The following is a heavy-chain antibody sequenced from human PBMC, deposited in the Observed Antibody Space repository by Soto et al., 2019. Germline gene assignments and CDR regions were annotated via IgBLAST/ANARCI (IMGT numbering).Heavy chain of an antibody. Sequence: SETLSLTCTVSGGSISSYYWSWIRQPPGKGLEWIGYIYYSGSTNYNPSLKSRVTISVDTSKNQFSLKLSSVTAADTAVYYCAREIRTFGVVISNHLAYWGQGTLVTVSS. CDR2: IYYSGST. V-gene: IGHV4-59*01. J-gene: IGHJ4*02. CDR3: AREIRTFGVVISNHLAY. D-gene: IGHD3-3*02. CDR1: GGSISSYY.